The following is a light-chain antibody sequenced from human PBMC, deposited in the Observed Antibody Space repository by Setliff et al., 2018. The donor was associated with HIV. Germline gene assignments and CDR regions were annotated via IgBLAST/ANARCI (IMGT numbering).Light chain of an antibody. Sequence: QSALTQPRSVSGSPGQSVTISCTGTSSDVGGYNYVSWYQQHPGKAPQVIIYDVSRRPSGVSSRFSGSKSGNTASLTISGLQAEDQADYYCCSYTSSLTYVFGTGTKVTVL. J-gene: IGLJ1*01. CDR1: SSDVGGYNY. V-gene: IGLV2-11*01. CDR3: CSYTSSLTYV. CDR2: DVS.